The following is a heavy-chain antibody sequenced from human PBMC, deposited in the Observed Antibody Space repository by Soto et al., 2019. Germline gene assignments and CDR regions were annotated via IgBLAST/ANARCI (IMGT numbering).Heavy chain of an antibody. V-gene: IGHV3-48*01. Sequence: PGGSLRLSCAASGFTFRSYNMNWVRQAPGKGLEWVSYITDSSGTIMYADSVKGRFITSRDNAENSLFLQMNSLRAEDTAVYYCARDKGSSSWHSFDYWGQGTLVTVSS. J-gene: IGHJ4*02. D-gene: IGHD2-2*01. CDR2: ITDSSGTI. CDR1: GFTFRSYN. CDR3: ARDKGSSSWHSFDY.